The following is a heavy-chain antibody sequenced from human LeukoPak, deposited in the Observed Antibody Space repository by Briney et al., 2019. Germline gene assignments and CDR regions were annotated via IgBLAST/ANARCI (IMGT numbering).Heavy chain of an antibody. Sequence: GESLKISCKGFGYSFTQYWTAGVRQMPGKGLEWMGIIYPGDSDTRYSPSFQGQVIISADKSISTAYLQRNSLKASDTAIYYCARRVRGFAVVNWFDPWGQGTLVTVSS. V-gene: IGHV5-51*01. D-gene: IGHD3-3*01. CDR1: GYSFTQYW. CDR2: IYPGDSDT. J-gene: IGHJ5*02. CDR3: ARRVRGFAVVNWFDP.